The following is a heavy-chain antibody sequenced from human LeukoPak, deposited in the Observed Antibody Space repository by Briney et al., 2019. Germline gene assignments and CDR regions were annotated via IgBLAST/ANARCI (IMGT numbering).Heavy chain of an antibody. V-gene: IGHV1-69*01. CDR2: IIPIFGTA. CDR3: AREVPYDSSGYYFRSPGYYGMDV. J-gene: IGHJ6*02. CDR1: RGTFSSYA. D-gene: IGHD3-22*01. Sequence: ASVKVSCKASRGTFSSYAISWVRQAPGQGLEWMGGIIPIFGTANYAQKFQGRVTITADESTSTAYMELSSLRSEDTAVYYCAREVPYDSSGYYFRSPGYYGMDVWGQGTTVTVSS.